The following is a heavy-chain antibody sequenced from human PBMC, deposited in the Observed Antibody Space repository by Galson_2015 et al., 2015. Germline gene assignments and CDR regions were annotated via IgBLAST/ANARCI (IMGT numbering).Heavy chain of an antibody. CDR2: ISSSGNTI. Sequence: SLRLSCAASGFTFSDYYMTWIRQAPGKGLEWVSYISSSGNTIYYADSVKGRFTTSRDNANNSLYLQMNSLRAEDTAVYYCARRGCSTTSCHEYYYYMDVWGKGTTVTVSS. D-gene: IGHD2-2*01. V-gene: IGHV3-11*01. CDR1: GFTFSDYY. J-gene: IGHJ6*03. CDR3: ARRGCSTTSCHEYYYYMDV.